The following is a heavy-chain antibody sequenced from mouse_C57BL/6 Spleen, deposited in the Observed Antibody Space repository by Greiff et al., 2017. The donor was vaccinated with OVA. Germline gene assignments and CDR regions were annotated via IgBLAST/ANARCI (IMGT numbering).Heavy chain of an antibody. CDR1: GYTFTDYY. D-gene: IGHD1-3*01. J-gene: IGHJ3*01. Sequence: VQLQQSGPELVKPGASVKISCKASGYTFTDYYMNWVKQSHGKSLEWIGDINPNNGGTSYNQKFKGKATFTVDKSSSTAYMELRSLTSEDAAVDMCASVITTGGLAYWGQGTLVTVSA. V-gene: IGHV1-26*01. CDR2: INPNNGGT. CDR3: ASVITTGGLAY.